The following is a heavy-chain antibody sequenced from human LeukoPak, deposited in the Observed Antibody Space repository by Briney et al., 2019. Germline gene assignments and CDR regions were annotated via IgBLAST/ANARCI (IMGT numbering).Heavy chain of an antibody. CDR2: ISGYNSHT. V-gene: IGHV1-18*01. CDR1: GYSFTSHG. D-gene: IGHD2-2*01. CDR3: ARDSIVLIPTAMPHTKDY. Sequence: ASVKVSCKASGYSFTSHGVSWVRQAPGQGLEWMGWISGYNSHTKYAQKFQGRVTMTTDASTSTAYMELRGLRSDDTAVYYCARDSIVLIPTAMPHTKDYWGQGTLVTVSS. J-gene: IGHJ4*02.